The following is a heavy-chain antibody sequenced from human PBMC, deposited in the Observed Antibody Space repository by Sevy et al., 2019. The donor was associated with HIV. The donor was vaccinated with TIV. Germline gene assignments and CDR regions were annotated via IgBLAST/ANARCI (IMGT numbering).Heavy chain of an antibody. J-gene: IGHJ4*02. CDR3: ARQENSGWWRPDY. Sequence: GESLKISCKASGYTFTSYWIGWVRQMPGKGPEWMGIIYPGDSDTRYSPSFEGQVTISADKSSSTAYLQWSSLKASDTAMHFCARQENSGWWRPDYWGPGTRVTVSS. V-gene: IGHV5-51*01. CDR2: IYPGDSDT. CDR1: GYTFTSYW. D-gene: IGHD6-19*01.